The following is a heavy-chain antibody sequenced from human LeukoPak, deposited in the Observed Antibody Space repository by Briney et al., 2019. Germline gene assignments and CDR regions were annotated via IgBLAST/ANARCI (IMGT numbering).Heavy chain of an antibody. Sequence: ASVKVSCKASGYIFTSYGISWVRQAPGQGLEWMGWISAYNGNTNYAQKLQGRVTMTTDTSTSTAYMELRSLRSDDTAVYYCARGYLTTVVTARYYYMDVWGKGTTVTVSS. CDR3: ARGYLTTVVTARYYYMDV. CDR2: ISAYNGNT. V-gene: IGHV1-18*01. D-gene: IGHD4-23*01. J-gene: IGHJ6*03. CDR1: GYIFTSYG.